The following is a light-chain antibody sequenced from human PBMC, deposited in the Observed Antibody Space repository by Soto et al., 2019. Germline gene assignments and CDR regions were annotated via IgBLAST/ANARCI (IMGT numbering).Light chain of an antibody. CDR2: GAS. Sequence: EIAMTQSPATPSVSPGQRVTRSCRASQSVSSGLAGYQQKPGQAPRLLIYGASTRATGIPARFSGSGSGTEFTLTISSLQSEDFAVYFCQQYNNWSRTFGQGTKVEIK. V-gene: IGKV3-15*01. J-gene: IGKJ1*01. CDR3: QQYNNWSRT. CDR1: QSVSSG.